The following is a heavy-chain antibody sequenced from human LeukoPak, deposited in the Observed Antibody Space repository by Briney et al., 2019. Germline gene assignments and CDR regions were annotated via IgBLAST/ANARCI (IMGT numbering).Heavy chain of an antibody. Sequence: SETLSLTCTVSGVSISSYYWSWLRQPPGKGLEGVGYIYTSGTTNYNPSLKRRVTMSVDTSKNQLSLDLSSVTAADTAVYYCARQYSSAWRNYRFGYWGQGTLVTVSS. J-gene: IGHJ4*02. CDR2: IYTSGTT. CDR1: GVSISSYY. D-gene: IGHD6-19*01. V-gene: IGHV4-4*09. CDR3: ARQYSSAWRNYRFGY.